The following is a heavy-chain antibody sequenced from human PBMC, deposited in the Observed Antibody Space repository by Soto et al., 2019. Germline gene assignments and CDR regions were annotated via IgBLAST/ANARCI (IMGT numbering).Heavy chain of an antibody. CDR3: ARGMVRGVSLTDYYYYMDV. V-gene: IGHV4-59*01. D-gene: IGHD3-10*01. J-gene: IGHJ6*03. Sequence: SETLSLTCTVSGGSISSYYWSWIRQPPGKGLEWIGYIYYSGSTNYNPSLKSRVTISVDTSKNQFSLKLSSVTAADTAVYYCARGMVRGVSLTDYYYYMDVWGKGTTVTVSS. CDR1: GGSISSYY. CDR2: IYYSGST.